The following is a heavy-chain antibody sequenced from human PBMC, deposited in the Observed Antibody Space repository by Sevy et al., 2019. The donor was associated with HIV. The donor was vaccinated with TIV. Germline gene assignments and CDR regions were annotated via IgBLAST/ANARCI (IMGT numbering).Heavy chain of an antibody. CDR3: ARDTITYYYDSSGYYTSGYGMDV. V-gene: IGHV3-53*01. D-gene: IGHD3-22*01. J-gene: IGHJ6*02. Sequence: GGSLRLSCAASGFNVSSNYMNWVRRAPGKGLEWVSVIYSGANTDYADSVKGRFTISRDTTKNTMYLQMNSLRAEDTAVYYCARDTITYYYDSSGYYTSGYGMDVWGQGTTVTVSS. CDR2: IYSGANT. CDR1: GFNVSSNY.